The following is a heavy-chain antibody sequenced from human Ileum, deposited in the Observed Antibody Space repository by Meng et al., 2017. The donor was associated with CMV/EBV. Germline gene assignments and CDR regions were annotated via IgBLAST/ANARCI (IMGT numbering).Heavy chain of an antibody. CDR2: IGGSGDST. D-gene: IGHD1-26*01. CDR1: GFTFTHYA. CDR3: ARWDSDYYYYGMDL. Sequence: GGSLRLSCAASGFTFTHYAMSWVRQAPGKGLEWVSVIGGSGDSTNYADSVKGRSTISGDNSKNTLYLQINNLGGDDPAVYFCARWDSDYYYYGMDLWGQGTTVTVSS. J-gene: IGHJ6*02. V-gene: IGHV3-23*01.